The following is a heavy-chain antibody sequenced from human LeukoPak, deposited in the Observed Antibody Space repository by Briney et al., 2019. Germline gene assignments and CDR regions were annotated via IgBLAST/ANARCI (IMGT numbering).Heavy chain of an antibody. D-gene: IGHD1-26*01. V-gene: IGHV3-7*01. Sequence: GGSLRLSCAASGFTFSSYWMSWVRQAPGKGLEWVANIKQDGSEKYYVDSVKGRFTISRDNAKNSLYPQMNSLRAEDTAVYYCARSGSHKTDDAFDIWGQGTMVTVSS. J-gene: IGHJ3*02. CDR2: IKQDGSEK. CDR1: GFTFSSYW. CDR3: ARSGSHKTDDAFDI.